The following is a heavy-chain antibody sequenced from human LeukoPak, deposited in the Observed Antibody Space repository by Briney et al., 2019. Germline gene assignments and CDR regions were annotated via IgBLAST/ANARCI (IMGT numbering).Heavy chain of an antibody. CDR1: GFIFSSYG. D-gene: IGHD3-22*01. J-gene: IGHJ4*02. Sequence: GGSLRLSCAASGFIFSSYGMHWVRQAPGRGLEWVSALNAAGRSSFYADSVKGRFTISRDNSKNTLYLQMNTLRGEDTAVYYCAKEDYSDTKGYEDYWGQGTLVTVSS. V-gene: IGHV3-NL1*01. CDR3: AKEDYSDTKGYEDY. CDR2: LNAAGRSS.